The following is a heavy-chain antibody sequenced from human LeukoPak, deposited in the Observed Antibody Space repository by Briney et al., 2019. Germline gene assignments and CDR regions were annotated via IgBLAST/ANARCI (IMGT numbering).Heavy chain of an antibody. J-gene: IGHJ4*02. V-gene: IGHV3-74*01. Sequence: GGSLRLSCAVSGFTFSSYWMHWVRQAPGKGLVWVSRISDDCSSTYYADSVKGRSTISRDNGKNTLYLQMNSLGAEDTAVYYCARALRIAVVDYWGQRTLVTVSS. D-gene: IGHD2-15*01. CDR3: ARALRIAVVDY. CDR1: GFTFSSYW. CDR2: ISDDCSST.